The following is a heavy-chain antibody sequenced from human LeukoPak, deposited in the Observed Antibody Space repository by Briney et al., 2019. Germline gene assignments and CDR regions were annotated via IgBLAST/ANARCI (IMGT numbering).Heavy chain of an antibody. V-gene: IGHV4-61*02. Sequence: SETLSLTCSVSGGSISSGSYYWSWIRQPAGKGMEWIGRIFTSGSTNYNPSLKSRVTISLDTSKNQFSLKLSSVTAADTAVYYCARDAYSSSWYTDYWGQGTLVTVSS. J-gene: IGHJ4*02. D-gene: IGHD6-13*01. CDR2: IFTSGST. CDR1: GGSISSGSYY. CDR3: ARDAYSSSWYTDY.